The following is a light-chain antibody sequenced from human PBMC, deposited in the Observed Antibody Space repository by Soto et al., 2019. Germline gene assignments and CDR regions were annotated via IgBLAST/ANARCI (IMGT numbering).Light chain of an antibody. CDR1: QGISNY. CDR2: AAS. CDR3: QKYNSAQWT. J-gene: IGKJ1*01. Sequence: DIQMTQSPSSLSASVGDRVTITCRATQGISNYLAWYQQKPGKVPKLLIYAASTLQSGVPSRFSGSGSGTDFTLTISSLQPEDVATYDCQKYNSAQWTFGQGTKVEIK. V-gene: IGKV1-27*01.